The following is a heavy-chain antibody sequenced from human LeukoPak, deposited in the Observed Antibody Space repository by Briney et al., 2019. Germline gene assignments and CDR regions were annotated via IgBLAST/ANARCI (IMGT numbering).Heavy chain of an antibody. Sequence: GGSLRLSCAASGFTFSSYAMSWVRQAPGKGLEWVSAISGSGGSTYHADPVKGRFTISRDNSKNTLYLQMNSLRAEDTAVYYCAKVPPTCSACYRGPSDYWGQGTLVTVSS. CDR1: GFTFSSYA. D-gene: IGHD2-2*02. CDR2: ISGSGGST. V-gene: IGHV3-23*01. CDR3: AKVPPTCSACYRGPSDY. J-gene: IGHJ4*02.